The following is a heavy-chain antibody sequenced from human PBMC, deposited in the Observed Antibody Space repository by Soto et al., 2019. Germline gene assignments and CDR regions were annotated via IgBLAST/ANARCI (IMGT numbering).Heavy chain of an antibody. J-gene: IGHJ6*02. CDR2: IYYSGST. CDR1: GGSISSSSYY. CDR3: ARTRGYDDFWSGYRSMHYYYYYGMDV. V-gene: IGHV4-39*01. D-gene: IGHD3-3*01. Sequence: PSETLSLTCTVSGGSISSSSYYWCWIRHPPGKGLEWIGSIYYSGSTYYNPSLKSRVTISVDTSKNQFSLKLSSVTAADTAVYYCARTRGYDDFWSGYRSMHYYYYYGMDVWGQGTTVTISS.